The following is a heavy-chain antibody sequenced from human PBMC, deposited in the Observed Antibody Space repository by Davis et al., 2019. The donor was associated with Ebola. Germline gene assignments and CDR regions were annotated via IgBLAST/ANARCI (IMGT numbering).Heavy chain of an antibody. CDR3: LYGMDV. CDR2: IKQDGSER. J-gene: IGHJ6*02. V-gene: IGHV3-7*01. Sequence: GESLKISCVGSGFTFSSYWMYWVRQAPGKGLEWVASIKQDGSERYYVDSVKGRFTISRDNAKNSLYLQMNSLRAEDTAVYYCLYGMDVWGQGTTVTVSS. CDR1: GFTFSSYW.